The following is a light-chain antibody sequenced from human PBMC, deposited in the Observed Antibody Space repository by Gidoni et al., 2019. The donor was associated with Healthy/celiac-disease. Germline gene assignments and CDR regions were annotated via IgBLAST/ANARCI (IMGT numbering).Light chain of an antibody. CDR2: LGS. Sequence: DVVMTQSPLSLPVTPGEPASISCRSSQSLLHSNGYDYLDWYLQKPGQSPQLLIYLGSNRASGVPDRFSGSGSGTDFTLKISRVEAEDVEIYYCMQALQTPITFGQGTRLDIK. CDR3: MQALQTPIT. CDR1: QSLLHSNGYDY. V-gene: IGKV2-28*01. J-gene: IGKJ5*01.